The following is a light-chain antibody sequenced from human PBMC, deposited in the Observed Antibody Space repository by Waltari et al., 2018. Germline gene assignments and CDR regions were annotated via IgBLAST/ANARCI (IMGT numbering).Light chain of an antibody. CDR3: QSYDSSLFGV. V-gene: IGLV1-40*01. Sequence: QPVLTQTPSVSGAPGQRVTPSWHGSTSNIVRDYVAYWYQQLPGTAPKLLIFDNTNRPSGVPDRFSGSRSGTSASLAIAGLQAEDEADYYCQSYDSSLFGVFGGGTKLTVL. CDR2: DNT. J-gene: IGLJ3*02. CDR1: TSNIVRDYV.